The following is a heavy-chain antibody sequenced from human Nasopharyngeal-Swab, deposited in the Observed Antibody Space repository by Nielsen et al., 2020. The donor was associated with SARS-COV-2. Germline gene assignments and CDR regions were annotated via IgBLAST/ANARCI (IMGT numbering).Heavy chain of an antibody. CDR2: ISDRSTYI. V-gene: IGHV3-21*06. D-gene: IGHD4-17*01. CDR3: ARDLRPTVTAFGH. J-gene: IGHJ5*02. CDR1: GFTLSTYE. Sequence: GGSLRLSCVASGFTLSTYEMNWVRQAPGKGPEWVSSISDRSTYIYYADSVKGRFTISRDNAKNLLFLHMNDLRAEDTAIYYCARDLRPTVTAFGHWGQGTLVTVSS.